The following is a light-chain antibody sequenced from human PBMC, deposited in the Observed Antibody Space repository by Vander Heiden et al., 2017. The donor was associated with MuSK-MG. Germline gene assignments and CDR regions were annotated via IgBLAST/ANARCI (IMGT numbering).Light chain of an antibody. V-gene: IGKV1-39*01. CDR2: AAS. CDR1: QSISSY. Sequence: DIQMTQSPSSLSASVGDRVTITCRASQSISSYLNWYQQKPGKAPKLLIYAASSLQSGVPSRFSGSGSGTDFTVTISSLQPEDFATYYCQQSDSTPQTFGQGTKLEIK. CDR3: QQSDSTPQT. J-gene: IGKJ2*01.